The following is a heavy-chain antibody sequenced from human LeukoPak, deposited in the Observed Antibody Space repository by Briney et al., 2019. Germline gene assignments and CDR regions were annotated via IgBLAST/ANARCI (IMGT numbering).Heavy chain of an antibody. D-gene: IGHD6-19*01. V-gene: IGHV1-46*01. CDR3: ARPYSSDPDYYYYGMDV. CDR1: GYTFTSYD. CDR2: INPSGGST. Sequence: ASVKVSCKASGYTFTSYDMHWVRQAPGAGLEWMGIINPSGGSTSYAQKFQDRVTITRDTSTSTVYMELSSLRSEDTAVYYCARPYSSDPDYYYYGMDVWGQGTTVTVSS. J-gene: IGHJ6*02.